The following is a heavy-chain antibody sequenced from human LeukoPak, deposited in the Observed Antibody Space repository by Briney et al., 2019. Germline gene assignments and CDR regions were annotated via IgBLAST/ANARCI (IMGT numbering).Heavy chain of an antibody. CDR3: ARPINPYYDILTGYGNWFDP. CDR2: ISYDGSNK. Sequence: GGSLRLSCAASGFTFSSYAMHWVRQAPGKGLEWVAVISYDGSNKYYADSVKGRFTISRDNSKNTLYLQMNSLRAEDTAVYYCARPINPYYDILTGYGNWFDPWGQGTLVTVSS. J-gene: IGHJ5*02. V-gene: IGHV3-30*04. D-gene: IGHD3-9*01. CDR1: GFTFSSYA.